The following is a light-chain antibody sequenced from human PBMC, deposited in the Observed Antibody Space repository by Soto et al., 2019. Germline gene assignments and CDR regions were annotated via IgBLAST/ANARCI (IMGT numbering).Light chain of an antibody. V-gene: IGKV3-15*01. Sequence: EIVMTQSPATLPVSPGESATLSCGASQSIASNLAWYQQKPGQAPRLLIHSASARATGIPPRFSGSGSGTEFTLTISSLQSEDFAVYYCQQHNHWPSFGQGTNLEIK. J-gene: IGKJ2*01. CDR1: QSIASN. CDR3: QQHNHWPS. CDR2: SAS.